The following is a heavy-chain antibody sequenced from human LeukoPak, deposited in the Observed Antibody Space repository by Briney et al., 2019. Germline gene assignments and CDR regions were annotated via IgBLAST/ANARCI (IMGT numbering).Heavy chain of an antibody. CDR1: RYSFTNFW. CDR3: ARIEMVRGIVMTDY. Sequence: PGESLKISCKGSRYSFTNFWIGWVRQMPGRGLEWMGIIHPGDSDTRYSPSFQGHVTTSADKSINTAYLQWSSLQASDTAMYYCARIEMVRGIVMTDYWGQGTLVTVSS. V-gene: IGHV5-51*01. CDR2: IHPGDSDT. D-gene: IGHD3-10*01. J-gene: IGHJ4*02.